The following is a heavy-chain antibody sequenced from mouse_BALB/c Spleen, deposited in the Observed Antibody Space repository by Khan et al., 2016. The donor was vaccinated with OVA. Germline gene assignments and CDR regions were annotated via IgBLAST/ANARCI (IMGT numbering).Heavy chain of an antibody. J-gene: IGHJ2*01. CDR2: INPSTGYT. CDR3: SRRGLRWDFDY. V-gene: IGHV1-7*01. CDR1: GYTFINYW. Sequence: QVQLQQSGAELAKPGASVKMSCKASGYTFINYWILWVKQRPGQGLEWIGYINPSTGYTEYNQNFKDKATLTADKSSSTAYMQLSILTSEDSAVXYCSRRGLRWDFDYWGQGTTLTVSS. D-gene: IGHD1-1*01.